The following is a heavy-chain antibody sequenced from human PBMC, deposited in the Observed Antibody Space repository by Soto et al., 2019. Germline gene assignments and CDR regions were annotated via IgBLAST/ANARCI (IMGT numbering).Heavy chain of an antibody. CDR1: GGSISSYY. CDR2: IYYSGST. Sequence: PSETLSLTCTVSGGSISSYYWSWIRQPPGKGLEWIGYIYYSGSTNYNPSLKSRVTISVDTSKNQFSLKLSSVTAADTAVYYCASAGYSSGWAPNPWFEPWGQGTLVTVSS. D-gene: IGHD6-19*01. V-gene: IGHV4-59*01. CDR3: ASAGYSSGWAPNPWFEP. J-gene: IGHJ5*02.